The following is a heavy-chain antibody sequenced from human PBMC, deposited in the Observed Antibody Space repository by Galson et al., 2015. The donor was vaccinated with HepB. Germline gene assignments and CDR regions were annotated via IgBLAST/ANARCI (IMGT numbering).Heavy chain of an antibody. V-gene: IGHV3-23*01. CDR1: GLTISSNY. Sequence: SLRLSCAAPGLTISSNYMNWVRQAPGKGLEWVSSISASADYTYYADSVNGRFTIYRDNSKNTLYLQLNILTVDDTAMYYCARLADAGEHRGIGMDVRGQGTTVTVSS. J-gene: IGHJ6*02. D-gene: IGHD6-13*01. CDR3: ARLADAGEHRGIGMDV. CDR2: ISASADYT.